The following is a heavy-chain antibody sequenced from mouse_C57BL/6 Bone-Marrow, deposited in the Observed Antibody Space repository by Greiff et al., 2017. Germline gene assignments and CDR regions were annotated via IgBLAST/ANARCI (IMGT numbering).Heavy chain of an antibody. CDR1: GYTFTSYW. V-gene: IGHV1-55*01. Sequence: QVQLKQPGAELVKPGASVKMSCKASGYTFTSYWITWVKQRPGQGLEWIGDIYPGSGSTNYNEKFKSKATLTVGTSSSTAYMQLSSLTSEDSAVYYCAGMVTTPFAYWGQGTLVTVSA. D-gene: IGHD2-2*01. CDR2: IYPGSGST. CDR3: AGMVTTPFAY. J-gene: IGHJ3*01.